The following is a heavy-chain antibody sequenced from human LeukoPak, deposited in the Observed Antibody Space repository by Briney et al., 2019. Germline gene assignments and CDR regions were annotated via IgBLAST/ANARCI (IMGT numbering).Heavy chain of an antibody. CDR1: GFTFSSYS. CDR3: AVSGVSTIAFDY. CDR2: ISGSSSSI. D-gene: IGHD3-3*01. V-gene: IGHV3-21*01. Sequence: GGSLRLSCAASGFTFSSYSMTWVRQAPGKGLEWVSSISGSSSSISNADSVMGRFTISRDNSKNSLYLQMNSLRAEDTAVYYCAVSGVSTIAFDYWGQGTLVTVSS. J-gene: IGHJ4*02.